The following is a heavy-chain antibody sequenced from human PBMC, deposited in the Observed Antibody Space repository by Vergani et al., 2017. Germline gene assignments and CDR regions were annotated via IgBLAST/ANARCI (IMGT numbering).Heavy chain of an antibody. V-gene: IGHV3-15*07. CDR1: GFTFSNAW. Sequence: EVQLVESGGGLVKPGGSLRLSCAASGFTFSNAWMNWVRQAPGKGLEWVGRIKSKTDGGTTDYAAPVKGRFTISRDNSKNTLYLQMNSLRAEDTAVYYCVKDPIWMITFGGVIATWGQGTLVTVSS. CDR2: IKSKTDGGTT. J-gene: IGHJ4*02. CDR3: VKDPIWMITFGGVIAT. D-gene: IGHD3-16*02.